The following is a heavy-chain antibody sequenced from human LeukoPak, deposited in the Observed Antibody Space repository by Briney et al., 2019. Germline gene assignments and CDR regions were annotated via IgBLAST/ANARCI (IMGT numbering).Heavy chain of an antibody. CDR2: IWYDGSKK. V-gene: IGHV3-33*01. D-gene: IGHD6-19*01. CDR3: ARDPGVRWLVGFDY. Sequence: GRSLRLSCAASGLTFITYGMHWVRQAPDKGLEWVALIWYDGSKKYYADSVKGRFTISRDNSENTLYLQMDSLRAEDTAVYYCARDPGVRWLVGFDYWGQGTLVTVSS. CDR1: GLTFITYG. J-gene: IGHJ4*02.